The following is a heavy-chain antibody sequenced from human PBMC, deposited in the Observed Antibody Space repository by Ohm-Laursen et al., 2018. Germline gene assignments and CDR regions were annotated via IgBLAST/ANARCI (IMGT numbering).Heavy chain of an antibody. Sequence: SDTLSLTCTVSGGSISSYYWSWIRQPPGKGLEWIGYIYYSGSTNYNPSLKSRVTISKDTSKNQSSLKLSSVTAADTAVYYCAGNDTTGIWYWGQGTLVTVSS. CDR1: GGSISSYY. CDR2: IYYSGST. D-gene: IGHD1-26*01. V-gene: IGHV4-59*07. CDR3: AGNDTTGIWY. J-gene: IGHJ4*02.